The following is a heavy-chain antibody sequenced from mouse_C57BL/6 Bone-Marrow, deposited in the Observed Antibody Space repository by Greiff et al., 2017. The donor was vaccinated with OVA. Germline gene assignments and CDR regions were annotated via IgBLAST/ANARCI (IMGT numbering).Heavy chain of an antibody. CDR2: ISYDGSN. CDR3: ARDDYPWFAY. CDR1: GYSITSGYY. D-gene: IGHD2-4*01. J-gene: IGHJ3*01. V-gene: IGHV3-6*01. Sequence: LVESGPGLVKPSQSLSLTCSVTGYSITSGYYWNWIRQFPGNKLEWMGYISYDGSNNYNPSLKNRISITRDTSKNQFFLKLNSVTTEDTATYYCARDDYPWFAYWGQGTLVTVSA.